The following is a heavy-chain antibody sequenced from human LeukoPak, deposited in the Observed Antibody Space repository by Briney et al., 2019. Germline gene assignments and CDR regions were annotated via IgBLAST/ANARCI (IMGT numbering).Heavy chain of an antibody. J-gene: IGHJ3*02. Sequence: SETLSLTCTVSGGSISNSAYHWGWIRQPPGKGLEWIGSIHYSGRTYYNLSLKSRVTISVGTSKNQFSLKLSSVTAADTAVYYCARDTIVATMNDAFDIWGQGTMVTVSS. V-gene: IGHV4-39*07. CDR2: IHYSGRT. CDR3: ARDTIVATMNDAFDI. CDR1: GGSISNSAYH. D-gene: IGHD5-12*01.